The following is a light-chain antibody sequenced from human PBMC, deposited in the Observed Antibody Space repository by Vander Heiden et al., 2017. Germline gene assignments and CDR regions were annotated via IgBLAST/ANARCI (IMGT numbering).Light chain of an antibody. V-gene: IGLV2-14*03. CDR1: SSDSGAYNY. Sequence: SALAQPASVSGSPGQSLPSACTGTSSDSGAYNYVSWYEQHPGTAPKLMINNVSNRPSGVSSRFSGSKSGNTAYLTISGLQAEDEADDYCCSYTGTTTLLYVFGSGTKVTVL. J-gene: IGLJ1*01. CDR3: CSYTGTTTLLYV. CDR2: NVS.